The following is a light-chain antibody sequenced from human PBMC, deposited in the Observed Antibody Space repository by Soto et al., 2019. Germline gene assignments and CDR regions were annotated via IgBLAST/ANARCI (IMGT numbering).Light chain of an antibody. CDR3: LQHNAYPLT. V-gene: IGKV1-17*01. CDR2: AAS. CDR1: QGIFDD. J-gene: IGKJ4*01. Sequence: DIQMTQSPSSLSASVGDRVTITCRASQGIFDDLGWYQQKPGKAPKRLIYAASSLQSEVPSRFSGRGSGTEFTLTISSLQPEDFATYYCLQHNAYPLTFGGGTKVEIK.